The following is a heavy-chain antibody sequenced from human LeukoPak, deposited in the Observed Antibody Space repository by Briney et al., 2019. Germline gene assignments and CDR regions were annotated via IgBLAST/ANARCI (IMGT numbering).Heavy chain of an antibody. CDR1: GGTFSSYA. J-gene: IGHJ5*02. V-gene: IGHV1-69*13. D-gene: IGHD3-3*01. CDR3: ARGPPHTIFGVVMLGDWFDP. Sequence: GASVKVSCKASGGTFSSYAISWVRQAPGQGLEWMGGIIPIFGTANYAQKFQGRVTITADESTSTAYMELSSLRSEDTAVYYCARGPPHTIFGVVMLGDWFDPWGQGTLVTVSS. CDR2: IIPIFGTA.